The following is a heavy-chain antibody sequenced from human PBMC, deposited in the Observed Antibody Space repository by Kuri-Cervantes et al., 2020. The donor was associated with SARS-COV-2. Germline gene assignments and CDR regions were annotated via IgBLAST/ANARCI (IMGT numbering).Heavy chain of an antibody. CDR3: VRIRAATVIADY. V-gene: IGHV2-70*11. Sequence: SGPTLVKPTQTLTLTCTFSGFSLTTSGMCVARIRQPPGKALEWLARIDWDDDKYYKTSLTTRLSISKDTSKDQVVLTMTNMDPVDTATYYCVRIRAATVIADYWGQGTLVTVSS. D-gene: IGHD2-21*01. CDR1: GFSLTTSGMC. J-gene: IGHJ4*02. CDR2: IDWDDDK.